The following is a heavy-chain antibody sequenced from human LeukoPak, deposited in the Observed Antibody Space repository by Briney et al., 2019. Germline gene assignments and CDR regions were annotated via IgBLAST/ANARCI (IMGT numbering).Heavy chain of an antibody. CDR1: GGSFSGYY. V-gene: IGHV4-34*01. CDR2: INHSGST. Sequence: SETLSLTCAVYGGSFSGYYWSWLRQPPGKGLEWIGEINHSGSTNYNPSLKSRVTISVDTSKNQFSLKLSSVTAADTAVYYCARVILGYCSGGSCLNNWFDPWGQGTLVTVSS. J-gene: IGHJ5*02. D-gene: IGHD2-15*01. CDR3: ARVILGYCSGGSCLNNWFDP.